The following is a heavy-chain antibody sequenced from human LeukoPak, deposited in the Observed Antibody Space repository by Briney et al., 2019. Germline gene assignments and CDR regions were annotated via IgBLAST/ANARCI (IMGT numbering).Heavy chain of an antibody. J-gene: IGHJ4*02. Sequence: ASVKVSCKASGYTFTSCAMNWVRQAPGQGLEWMGWINTNTGNPTYAQGFTGRFVFSLDTSVSTAYLQISSLKAEDTAVYYCARETVAGTEYYFDYWGQGTLVTVSS. CDR2: INTNTGNP. CDR3: ARETVAGTEYYFDY. CDR1: GYTFTSCA. V-gene: IGHV7-4-1*02. D-gene: IGHD6-19*01.